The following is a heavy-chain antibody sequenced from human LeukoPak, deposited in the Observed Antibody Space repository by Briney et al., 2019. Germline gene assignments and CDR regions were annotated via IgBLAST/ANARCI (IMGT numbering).Heavy chain of an antibody. V-gene: IGHV3-43D*04. CDR3: AKDKGYIAPTGILSDH. D-gene: IGHD1-1*01. Sequence: GGSLRLSCAASGFTFDDFAMHWVRQAPGEGLEWVSLVSWDGGTTFYADSVKGRFTVSRENSINSLYLQMNNLRVEDTAFYYCAKDKGYIAPTGILSDHWGTGTLVTVSS. CDR1: GFTFDDFA. J-gene: IGHJ4*02. CDR2: VSWDGGTT.